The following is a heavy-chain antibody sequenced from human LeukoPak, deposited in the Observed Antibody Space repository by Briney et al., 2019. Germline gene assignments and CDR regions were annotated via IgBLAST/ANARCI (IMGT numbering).Heavy chain of an antibody. V-gene: IGHV4-59*01. Sequence: SETLSLTCAVYGGSFSSYYWSWIRQPPGKGLEWIGYIYYSGSTNYNPSLKSRVTISVDTSKNQFSLKLSSVTAADTAVYYCARELDWYFDLWGRGTLVTVSS. CDR3: ARELDWYFDL. J-gene: IGHJ2*01. CDR1: GGSFSSYY. CDR2: IYYSGST.